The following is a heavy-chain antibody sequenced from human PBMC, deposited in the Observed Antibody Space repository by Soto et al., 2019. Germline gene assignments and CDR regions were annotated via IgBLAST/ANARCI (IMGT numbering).Heavy chain of an antibody. Sequence: QLQLQESGPGLVKPSETLSLTCTVSGGSISSSSYYWGWIRKPPGKGLEWIGRIYYSGSTYYNPSFMMRVTLCGDTSKNQFSLKLSSVTAADTAVYYCARTIAVAGRNVDYWVQGTLVTVSS. D-gene: IGHD6-19*01. V-gene: IGHV4-39*01. CDR2: IYYSGST. CDR1: GGSISSSSYY. J-gene: IGHJ4*02. CDR3: ARTIAVAGRNVDY.